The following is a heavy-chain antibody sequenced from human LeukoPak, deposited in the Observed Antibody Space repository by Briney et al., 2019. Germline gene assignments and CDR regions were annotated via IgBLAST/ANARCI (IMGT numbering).Heavy chain of an antibody. D-gene: IGHD3-22*01. CDR2: ISGSGGST. J-gene: IGHJ4*02. Sequence: PGGSLRLSCAASGFTFSSYAMSWVRQAPGKGLEWVSAISGSGGSTYYADSVKGRFTISRDNSKNTLYLQMNSLRAEDTAVYYRAKDSEYYYDSSGYFDYWGQGTLVTVSS. CDR3: AKDSEYYYDSSGYFDY. CDR1: GFTFSSYA. V-gene: IGHV3-23*01.